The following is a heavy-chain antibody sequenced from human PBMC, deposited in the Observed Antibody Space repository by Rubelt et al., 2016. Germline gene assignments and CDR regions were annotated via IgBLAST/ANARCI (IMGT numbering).Heavy chain of an antibody. Sequence: EVRLEESGGGLVQPGGSLRLSCAVSGFTVSRNYMSWVRQAPGKGLEWVSGIFSGGYTLYADSAKGRFTISRDNAKNSLYLQMDSLRAEDTAVYYCARGIGATPTVDYWGQGALVTVSS. CDR2: IFSGGYT. CDR3: ARGIGATPTVDY. CDR1: GFTVSRNY. D-gene: IGHD1-26*01. V-gene: IGHV3-66*01. J-gene: IGHJ4*02.